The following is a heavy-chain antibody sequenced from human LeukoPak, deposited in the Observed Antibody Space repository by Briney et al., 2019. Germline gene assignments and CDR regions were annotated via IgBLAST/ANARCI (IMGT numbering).Heavy chain of an antibody. CDR1: GFTFSSYD. V-gene: IGHV3-13*01. CDR2: IGTAGDT. J-gene: IGHJ4*02. Sequence: GGSLRLSCAASGFTFSSYDMHWDRQATGKGLEWVSAIGTAGDTYYPGSVKGRFTISRENAKNSSYLQMNSLRAGDTAVYYCARASSGTYYFDYWGQGTLVTVSS. D-gene: IGHD1-1*01. CDR3: ARASSGTYYFDY.